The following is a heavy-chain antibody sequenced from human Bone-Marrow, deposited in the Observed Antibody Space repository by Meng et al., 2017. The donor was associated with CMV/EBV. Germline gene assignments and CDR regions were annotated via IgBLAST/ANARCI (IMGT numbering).Heavy chain of an antibody. D-gene: IGHD3-16*01. CDR3: ARVSAAGGFH. CDR1: GGSISSYY. J-gene: IGHJ4*02. V-gene: IGHV4-59*12. CDR2: IYYSGST. Sequence: GSLRLSCTVSGGSISSYYWSWIRQPPGKGLEWIGYIYYSGSTNYNPSLKSRVTISVDTSKNQFSLKLSSVTAADTAVYYCARVSAAGGFHWGQGTLVTVSS.